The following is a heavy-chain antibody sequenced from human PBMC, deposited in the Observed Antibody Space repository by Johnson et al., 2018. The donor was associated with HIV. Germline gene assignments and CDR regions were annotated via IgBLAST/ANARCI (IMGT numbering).Heavy chain of an antibody. V-gene: IGHV3-30*02. CDR2: IRYDGSEK. CDR3: AKWLLLAAAHDAFDI. D-gene: IGHD6-13*01. Sequence: QVQLVESGGGVVQPGGSLRLSCAASGFTFSSYGMHWVRQAPGKGLEWVAFIRYDGSEKYYAYSVKGGLTISRDNSKNTLNRQMNSLRAEDTAVYSCAKWLLLAAAHDAFDIWGQGTMVTVSS. J-gene: IGHJ3*02. CDR1: GFTFSSYG.